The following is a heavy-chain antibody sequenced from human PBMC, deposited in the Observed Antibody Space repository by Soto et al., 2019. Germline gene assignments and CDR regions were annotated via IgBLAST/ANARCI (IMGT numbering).Heavy chain of an antibody. Sequence: GGSLRLSCAASGFTFNSHAMHWVRQAPGKGLEYVSGISSDGGATYYANSVKGRFIISRDSSKSTLYLQMGSLRAEDMSVYYCARGGTSSWYYFDYWGQGTLVTVSS. V-gene: IGHV3-64*01. J-gene: IGHJ4*02. D-gene: IGHD6-13*01. CDR1: GFTFNSHA. CDR2: ISSDGGAT. CDR3: ARGGTSSWYYFDY.